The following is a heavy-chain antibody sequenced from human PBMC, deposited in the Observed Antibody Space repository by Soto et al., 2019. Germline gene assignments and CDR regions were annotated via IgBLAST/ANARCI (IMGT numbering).Heavy chain of an antibody. CDR3: ARAYSGRLPRRADYYYAMDV. J-gene: IGHJ6*02. CDR1: GFTLSAYD. Sequence: PGASLRLSCAASGFTLSAYDMHWVRQAEGKGLEWVSALGAADDPYYLVSVKGRFTISRENAKNSLYLQMNNLRAGDTAVYYCARAYSGRLPRRADYYYAMDVWGQGTTVTVSS. D-gene: IGHD2-15*01. V-gene: IGHV3-13*05. CDR2: LGAADDP.